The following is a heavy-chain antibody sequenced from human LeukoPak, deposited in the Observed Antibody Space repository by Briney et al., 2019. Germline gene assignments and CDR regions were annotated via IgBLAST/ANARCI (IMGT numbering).Heavy chain of an antibody. Sequence: PSETLSLTCTVSGRSISIGDYYWSWIRQPPGKGLKWIGYIYHSGTTYYNPSLKSRFTISVHRSKNQFSLKLSSLTAPDTAAYYCARDAAESSSGAFDIWGQGTMVTVSS. D-gene: IGHD6-6*01. J-gene: IGHJ3*02. CDR3: ARDAAESSSGAFDI. CDR2: IYHSGTT. V-gene: IGHV4-30-4*08. CDR1: GRSISIGDYY.